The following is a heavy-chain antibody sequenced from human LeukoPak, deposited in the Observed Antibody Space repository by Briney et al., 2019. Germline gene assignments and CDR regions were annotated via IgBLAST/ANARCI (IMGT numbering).Heavy chain of an antibody. D-gene: IGHD4-11*01. J-gene: IGHJ6*02. CDR3: ARVDYSNYGWVYYGMDV. CDR1: GGSFCGYF. Sequence: PSETLSLTCAVYGGSFCGYFWSWIRQPPGKGLEWIGEINQSGSTNYNPSLKSRVTISVDTSKNQFSLKLTSVTAADTAVYYCARVDYSNYGWVYYGMDVWGQGTTVTVSS. V-gene: IGHV4-34*01. CDR2: INQSGST.